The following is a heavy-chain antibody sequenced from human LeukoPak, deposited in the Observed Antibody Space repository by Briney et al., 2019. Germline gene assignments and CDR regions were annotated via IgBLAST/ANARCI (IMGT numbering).Heavy chain of an antibody. Sequence: PGGSLRLSCAASGFTFSSYSMNWVRQAPGKGLEWVSGISNRGGSTYYADCVKGRFTISRDNSRNTLYLQLNSLRAEDTAVYYCAKPPPDYSDSSGYYFDYWGQGTLVTVSS. V-gene: IGHV3-23*01. CDR1: GFTFSSYS. J-gene: IGHJ4*02. D-gene: IGHD3-22*01. CDR2: ISNRGGST. CDR3: AKPPPDYSDSSGYYFDY.